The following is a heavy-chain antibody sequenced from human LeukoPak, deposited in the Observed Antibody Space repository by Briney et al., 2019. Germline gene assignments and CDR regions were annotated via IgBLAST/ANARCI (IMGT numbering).Heavy chain of an antibody. J-gene: IGHJ4*02. D-gene: IGHD5-18*01. V-gene: IGHV3-15*01. CDR1: GFTFSNAW. Sequence: PGGSLRLSCAASGFTFSNAWMSWVCQAPGKGLEWVGRIKSKTDGGTTDYAAPVKGRFTISRDDSKNTLYLQMSSLKIEDTAVYYCTTDPGYSYGHIDYWGQGTLVTVSS. CDR2: IKSKTDGGTT. CDR3: TTDPGYSYGHIDY.